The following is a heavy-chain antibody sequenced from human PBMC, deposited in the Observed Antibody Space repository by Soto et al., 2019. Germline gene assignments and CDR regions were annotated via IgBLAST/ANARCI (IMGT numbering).Heavy chain of an antibody. V-gene: IGHV1-69*02. CDR2: IIPILGIA. J-gene: IGHJ5*02. CDR1: GGTFSSYT. D-gene: IGHD5-12*01. Sequence: QVQLVQSGAEVKKPGSSVKVSCKASGGTFSSYTISWVRQAPGQGLEWMGRIIPILGIANYAQKFQGRVTITAAKPTSTAYMERSSLRAEDTAVYYCAIVATITYQQLWFDPWGQGTLVTVSS. CDR3: AIVATITYQQLWFDP.